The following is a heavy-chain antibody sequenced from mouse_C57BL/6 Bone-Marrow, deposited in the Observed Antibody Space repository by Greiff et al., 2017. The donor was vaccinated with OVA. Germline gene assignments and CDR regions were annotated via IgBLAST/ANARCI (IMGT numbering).Heavy chain of an antibody. CDR3: ARWLLRMDY. CDR1: GYAFTNYL. D-gene: IGHD2-3*01. V-gene: IGHV1-54*01. J-gene: IGHJ4*01. CDR2: INPGSGGT. Sequence: VQLKQSGAELVRPGTSVKVSCKASGYAFTNYLIEWVKQRPGQGLEWIGVINPGSGGTNYNEKFKGKATLTADKSSSTAYMQLSSLTSEDSAVYFCARWLLRMDYWGQGTSVTVSS.